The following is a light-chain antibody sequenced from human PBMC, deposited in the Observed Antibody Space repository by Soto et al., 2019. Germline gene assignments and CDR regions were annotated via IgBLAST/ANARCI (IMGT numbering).Light chain of an antibody. J-gene: IGKJ2*01. CDR2: DAS. Sequence: DIQMTQSPSSLSASVGDRVTITCRASQTISRFLNWYQWKPGKAPKFLIHDASNLQCGVPTRFSGSRSGTEFAITISSLEPEDLATYYCQQSFSTPPTFGQGTKLQSK. V-gene: IGKV1-39*01. CDR3: QQSFSTPPT. CDR1: QTISRF.